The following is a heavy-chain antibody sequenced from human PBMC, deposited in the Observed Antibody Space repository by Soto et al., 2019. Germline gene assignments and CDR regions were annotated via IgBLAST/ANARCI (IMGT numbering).Heavy chain of an antibody. V-gene: IGHV5-51*01. Sequence: HRESLKISCTASGYTFPSYWIGWVPQMPGKGLEWMGIIYPGDSDTRYSPSFQHQVTNSADKAINTAHLQWSSLQPSDTAIYYCARHECSGGNCYSGGPMDYWGQGTLVTVAS. J-gene: IGHJ4*02. CDR3: ARHECSGGNCYSGGPMDY. CDR2: IYPGDSDT. D-gene: IGHD2-15*01. CDR1: GYTFPSYW.